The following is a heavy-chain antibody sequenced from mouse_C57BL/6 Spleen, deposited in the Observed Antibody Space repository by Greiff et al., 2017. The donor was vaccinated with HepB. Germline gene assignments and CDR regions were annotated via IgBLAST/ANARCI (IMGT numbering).Heavy chain of an antibody. CDR1: GYTFTSYW. J-gene: IGHJ2*01. D-gene: IGHD2-4*01. Sequence: QVQLQQPGTELVKPGASVKLSCKASGYTFTSYWMHWVKQRPGQGLEWIGNINPSNGGTNYNEKFKSKATLTVDKSSSTAYMQLSSLTSEDSAVYYGARARGRDYDPYFDYWGQGTTLTVSS. CDR3: ARARGRDYDPYFDY. CDR2: INPSNGGT. V-gene: IGHV1-53*01.